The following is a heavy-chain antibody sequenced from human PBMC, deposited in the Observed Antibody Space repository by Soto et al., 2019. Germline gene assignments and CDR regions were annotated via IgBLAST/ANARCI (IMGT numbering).Heavy chain of an antibody. J-gene: IGHJ4*02. V-gene: IGHV4-31*03. CDR3: ARGGITYYYDSSGYPGYYFDY. Sequence: SETLSLTCTVSGGSISSGGYYWSWIRQHPGKGLEWIGYIYYSGSTYYNPSLKSRVTISVDTSKNHFSLNLSSVTAADTAVYYCARGGITYYYDSSGYPGYYFDYWGQGTLVTVS. CDR1: GGSISSGGYY. D-gene: IGHD3-22*01. CDR2: IYYSGST.